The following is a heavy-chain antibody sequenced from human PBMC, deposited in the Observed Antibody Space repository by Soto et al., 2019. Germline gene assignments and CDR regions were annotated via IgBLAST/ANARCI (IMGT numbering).Heavy chain of an antibody. CDR1: GFTFSSYA. Sequence: EVQLLESGGGLVQPGGSLRLSCAASGFTFSSYAMSWVRQAPGKGLEWVSAISGSGGSTYYADSVKGRFTISRDNSKNTLYLQMNGLRAEDTAVYYCAKGRGYWSSTSCYVGSDYWGQGTLVTVSS. CDR3: AKGRGYWSSTSCYVGSDY. D-gene: IGHD2-2*01. V-gene: IGHV3-23*01. CDR2: ISGSGGST. J-gene: IGHJ4*02.